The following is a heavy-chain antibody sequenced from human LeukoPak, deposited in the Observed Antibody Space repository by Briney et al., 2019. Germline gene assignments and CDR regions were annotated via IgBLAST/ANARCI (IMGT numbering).Heavy chain of an antibody. CDR3: ASGDQYSSSSGERF. D-gene: IGHD6-6*01. J-gene: IGHJ4*02. CDR2: IIPIFGTA. CDR1: GGTFSNYA. V-gene: IGHV1-69*05. Sequence: SVKVSCKASGGTFSNYAISWVRQAPGQGLEWMGRIIPIFGTANYAQKFQGRVTITTDESTSTAYMELSSLRSEDTAVYYCASGDQYSSSSGERFWGQGTLVTVSS.